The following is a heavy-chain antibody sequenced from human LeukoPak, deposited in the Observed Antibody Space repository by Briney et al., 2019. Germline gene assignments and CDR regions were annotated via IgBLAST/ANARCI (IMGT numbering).Heavy chain of an antibody. CDR2: IRYDGSNK. V-gene: IGHV3-30*02. J-gene: IGHJ6*03. CDR1: GFTFSSYG. CDR3: ARPVYYYYYMDV. Sequence: GGSLRLSCAASGFTFSSYGMHWVRQAPGKGLEWVAFIRYDGSNKYYADSVKGRFTISRDNSKNTLYLQMNSLRAEGTAVYYCARPVYYYYYMDVWGKGTTVTASS.